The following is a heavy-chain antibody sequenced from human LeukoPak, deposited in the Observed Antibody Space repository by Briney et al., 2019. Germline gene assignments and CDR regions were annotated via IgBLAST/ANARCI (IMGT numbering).Heavy chain of an antibody. D-gene: IGHD1-26*01. V-gene: IGHV3-66*01. CDR2: IYSGGST. CDR3: AKDRLLYSGSYYRARTAFDI. CDR1: GFTVSSNY. J-gene: IGHJ3*02. Sequence: GGSLRLSCAASGFTVSSNYMSWVRQAPGKGLEWVSVIYSGGSTYYADSVKGRFTISRDNSKNTLYLQMNSLRAEDTAVYYCAKDRLLYSGSYYRARTAFDIWGQGTMVTVSS.